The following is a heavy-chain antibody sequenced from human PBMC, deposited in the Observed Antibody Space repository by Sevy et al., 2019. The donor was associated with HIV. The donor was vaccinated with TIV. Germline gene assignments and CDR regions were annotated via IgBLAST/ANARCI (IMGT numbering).Heavy chain of an antibody. CDR1: GFTFSKYG. D-gene: IGHD1-26*01. CDR3: VRDKEVGASILDA. J-gene: IGHJ5*02. V-gene: IGHV3-7*03. Sequence: GGSLRLSCAASGFTFSKYGMHWVRQAPGKGLECVADIKQDGSEAYYVDSVKGRFTISRDNAKNSLYLQMNSLRDEDTAMYFCVRDKEVGASILDAWGQGTPVTVSS. CDR2: IKQDGSEA.